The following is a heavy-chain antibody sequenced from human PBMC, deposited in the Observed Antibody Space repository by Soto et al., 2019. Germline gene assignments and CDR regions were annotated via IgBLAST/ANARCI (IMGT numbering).Heavy chain of an antibody. V-gene: IGHV4-34*01. CDR1: GGSFSGYY. Sequence: SETLSLTCAVYGGSFSGYYWSWIRQPLGKGLEWIGEINHSGSTNYNPSLKSRVTISVDTSKNQFSLKLSSVTAADTAVYYCARLCVVVVAASSYYMDVWGKGTTVTVSS. D-gene: IGHD2-15*01. J-gene: IGHJ6*03. CDR2: INHSGST. CDR3: ARLCVVVVAASSYYMDV.